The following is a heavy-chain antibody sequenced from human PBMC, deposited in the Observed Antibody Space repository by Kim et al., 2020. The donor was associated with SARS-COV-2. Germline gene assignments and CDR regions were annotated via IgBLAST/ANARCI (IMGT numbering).Heavy chain of an antibody. J-gene: IGHJ6*02. V-gene: IGHV4-59*13. D-gene: IGHD2-2*01. CDR3: ARGGGQYCSSTSCYRDYYYYGMDV. CDR1: GGSISSYY. Sequence: SETLSLICTVSGGSISSYYWSWIRQPPGKGLEWIGYIYYSGSTNYNPSLKSRVTISVDTSKNQFSLKLSSVTAADTAVYYCARGGGQYCSSTSCYRDYYYYGMDVWGQGTTVTVSS. CDR2: IYYSGST.